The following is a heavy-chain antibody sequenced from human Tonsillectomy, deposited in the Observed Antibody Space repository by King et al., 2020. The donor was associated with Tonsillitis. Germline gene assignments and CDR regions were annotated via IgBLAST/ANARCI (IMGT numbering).Heavy chain of an antibody. D-gene: IGHD1-26*01. CDR1: GFTFSSYW. Sequence: VQLVESGGGLVQPGGSLRLSCTASGFTFSSYWMSWVRQAPGKGLEYVANINPDGSEENYVDSVKGRFTIYRDNAKNSVYLQMHSLRAEDTAVYYCARDGRLLFYWGQGTLVPVSS. CDR3: ARDGRLLFY. CDR2: INPDGSEE. J-gene: IGHJ4*02. V-gene: IGHV3-7*01.